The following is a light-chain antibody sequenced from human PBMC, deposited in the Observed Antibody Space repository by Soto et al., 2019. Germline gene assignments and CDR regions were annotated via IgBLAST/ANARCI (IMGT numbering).Light chain of an antibody. V-gene: IGKV1-39*01. CDR1: ETISTF. CDR2: AAS. J-gene: IGKJ5*01. Sequence: DIQMTQSPSSLSASVGDRVTMTCRASETISTFLNWYQHKPGKAPKLLIYAASRLQGGVPSRFSGSGSGTDFTLTLNGLQPEDFASYYCQQSYSTSPITFGQGTRLEI. CDR3: QQSYSTSPIT.